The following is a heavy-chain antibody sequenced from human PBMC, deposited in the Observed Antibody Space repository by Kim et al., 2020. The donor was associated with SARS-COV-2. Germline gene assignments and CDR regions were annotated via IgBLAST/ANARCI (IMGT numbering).Heavy chain of an antibody. V-gene: IGHV3-23*01. D-gene: IGHD3-10*01. CDR2: ISGSGGST. J-gene: IGHJ6*02. CDR3: AKAYYYGSGSYSLFYYYYYGMDV. Sequence: GGSLRLSCAASGFTFSSYAMSWVRQAPGKGLEWVSAISGSGGSTYYADSVKGRFTISRDNSKNTLYLQMNSLRAEDTAVYYCAKAYYYGSGSYSLFYYYYYGMDVWGQGTTVTVSS. CDR1: GFTFSSYA.